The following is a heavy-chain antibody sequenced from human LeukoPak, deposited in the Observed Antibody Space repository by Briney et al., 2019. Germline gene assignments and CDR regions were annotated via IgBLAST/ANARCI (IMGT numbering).Heavy chain of an antibody. CDR3: ARGRFYSDY. Sequence: GASVKVSCKASGYTFTGYYMHWVRQAPGQGLEWMGWIKPSSGGTNYAQKFQGRVTITRDTSISTAYMELSRLRSDDKAVYFCARGRFYSDYWGQGTLVTVSS. V-gene: IGHV1-2*02. CDR2: IKPSSGGT. J-gene: IGHJ4*02. CDR1: GYTFTGYY.